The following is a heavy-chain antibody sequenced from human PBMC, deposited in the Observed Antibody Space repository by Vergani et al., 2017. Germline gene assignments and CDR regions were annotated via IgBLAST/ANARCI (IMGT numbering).Heavy chain of an antibody. CDR3: ARPRDDFWSGYRVRYYYYMDV. V-gene: IGHV4-59*01. Sequence: QVQLQESGPGLVKPSETLSLTCTVSGGSISSYYWSWIRQPPGKGLEWIGYIYYSGSTNYNPSLKSRVTISVDTSKNQFSLKLSSVTAADTAVYYCARPRDDFWSGYRVRYYYYMDVWGKGTTVSVSS. CDR1: GGSISSYY. D-gene: IGHD3-3*01. J-gene: IGHJ6*03. CDR2: IYYSGST.